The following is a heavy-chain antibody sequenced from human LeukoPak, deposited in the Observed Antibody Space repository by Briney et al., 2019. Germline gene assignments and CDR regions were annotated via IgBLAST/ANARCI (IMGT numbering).Heavy chain of an antibody. CDR3: ARPPLEVVINHDAFDI. CDR2: TYSGSST. CDR1: AFTVSNNY. V-gene: IGHV3-66*02. D-gene: IGHD3-3*01. Sequence: GSLRLSCAASAFTVSNNYMRWVSQAQGMGLVWVIITYSGSSTYYADSVKGRFTISRDNSKNTLYLQMNSLRAEDTAVYYCARPPLEVVINHDAFDIWGQGTMVTVSS. J-gene: IGHJ3*02.